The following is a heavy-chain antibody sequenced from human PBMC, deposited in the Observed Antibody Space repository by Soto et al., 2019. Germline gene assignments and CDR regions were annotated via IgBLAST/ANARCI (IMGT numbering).Heavy chain of an antibody. CDR1: GGSIGSSSYF. J-gene: IGHJ5*02. D-gene: IGHD2-15*01. CDR2: IYYSGST. CDR3: ARHRSDFWFDP. Sequence: NPSETLSLTCTVSGGSIGSSSYFWGWIRQPPGKGLEWIGSIYYSGSTYYNPSLKSRVTVSVDTSKNQFSLKLSSVTAADTAVYYCARHRSDFWFDPWGQGTLVTVSS. V-gene: IGHV4-39*01.